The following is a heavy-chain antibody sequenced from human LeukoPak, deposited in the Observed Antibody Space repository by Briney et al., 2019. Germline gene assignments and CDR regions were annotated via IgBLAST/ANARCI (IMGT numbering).Heavy chain of an antibody. Sequence: PSETLSLTCAVYGGSFSGYYWSWIRQPPGKGLEWIGEINNSGSTNYNPSLKSRVTISVDTSKNQFSLKLSSVTAADTAVYYCARGRGDYVWGSYRHGLNYWGQGTLVTVSS. CDR2: INNSGST. CDR3: ARGRGDYVWGSYRHGLNY. D-gene: IGHD3-16*02. V-gene: IGHV4-34*01. CDR1: GGSFSGYY. J-gene: IGHJ4*02.